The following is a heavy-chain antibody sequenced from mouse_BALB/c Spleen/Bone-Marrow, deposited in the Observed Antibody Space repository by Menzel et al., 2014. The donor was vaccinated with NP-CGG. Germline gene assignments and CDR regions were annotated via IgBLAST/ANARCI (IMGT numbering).Heavy chain of an antibody. CDR3: ARHDGYYAMDY. Sequence: EVHLVESGGGLVKPGGSLKLSCAASGFTFSSYAMSWVRQTPEKRLEWVATISSGGSYTYYPDSMKGRFTISRDNAKNTLYLQMSSLRSEDTAMYYCARHDGYYAMDYWGQGTSVTVSS. J-gene: IGHJ4*01. CDR1: GFTFSSYA. CDR2: ISSGGSYT. D-gene: IGHD2-3*01. V-gene: IGHV5-9-3*01.